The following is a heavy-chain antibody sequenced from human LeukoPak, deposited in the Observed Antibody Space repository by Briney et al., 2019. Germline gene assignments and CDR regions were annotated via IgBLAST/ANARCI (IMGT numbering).Heavy chain of an antibody. J-gene: IGHJ4*02. CDR3: ARNLFPIYYYDSSGYPGY. V-gene: IGHV4-39*01. CDR1: GGSISSSSYY. CDR2: IYYSGST. D-gene: IGHD3-22*01. Sequence: SETLSLTCTVSGGSISSSSYYWGWIRQPPGKGLEWIGSIYYSGSTYYNPSLKSRVTISVDTSKNQFSLKLSSVTAADTAVYYCARNLFPIYYYDSSGYPGYWGRGTLVTVSS.